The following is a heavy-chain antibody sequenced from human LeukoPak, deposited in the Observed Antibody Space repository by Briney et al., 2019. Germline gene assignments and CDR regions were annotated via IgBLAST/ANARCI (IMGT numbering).Heavy chain of an antibody. J-gene: IGHJ4*02. Sequence: PGRSLRLSCAASGFTFSSYGMHWVRQAPGKGLEWVAVIWYDGSNKYYADSVKGRFTISRDNSKNTLYLQMNSLGAEDTAVYYCARDEGLDPYYFDYWGQGTLVTVSS. CDR2: IWYDGSNK. CDR3: ARDEGLDPYYFDY. V-gene: IGHV3-33*01. D-gene: IGHD3/OR15-3a*01. CDR1: GFTFSSYG.